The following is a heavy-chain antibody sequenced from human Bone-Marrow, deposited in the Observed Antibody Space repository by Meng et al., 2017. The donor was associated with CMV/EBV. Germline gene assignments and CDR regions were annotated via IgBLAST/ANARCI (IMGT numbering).Heavy chain of an antibody. J-gene: IGHJ4*02. Sequence: QGQLQESGPGLVKPSETLSLTCAVSGGSISSYYWSWIRQPAGKGLEWIGRIYTSVSTNYNPSLKSRVTMSVDTSKNQFSLKLSSVTAADTAVYYCARAMVRGVQRYFDYWGQGTLVTVSS. CDR2: IYTSVST. V-gene: IGHV4-4*07. D-gene: IGHD3-10*01. CDR3: ARAMVRGVQRYFDY. CDR1: GGSISSYY.